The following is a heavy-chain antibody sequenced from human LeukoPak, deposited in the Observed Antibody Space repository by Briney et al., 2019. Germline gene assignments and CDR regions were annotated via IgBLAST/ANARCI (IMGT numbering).Heavy chain of an antibody. CDR2: ISYDGSNK. CDR1: GFTFSSYG. V-gene: IGHV3-30*18. Sequence: GGSLRLSCAASGFTFSSYGMHWVRQAPGKGLEWVAVISYDGSNKYYADSVKGRFTISRDNSKNTLYLQMNSLRAEDTAVYYCAKEVGGCDYLITPLDYWGQGTLVTVSS. CDR3: AKEVGGCDYLITPLDY. J-gene: IGHJ4*02. D-gene: IGHD2-21*01.